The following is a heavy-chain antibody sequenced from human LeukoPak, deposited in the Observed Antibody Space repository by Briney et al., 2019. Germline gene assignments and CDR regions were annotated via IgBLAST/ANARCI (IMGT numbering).Heavy chain of an antibody. Sequence: SESLSLTCTVSGGSINSLYWSWIRQPPGKGLEWIGYIYYSGSTNYNPSLKSRVTISVDTSKNQFSLKLNSVTAADAAVYYCARSRGTGFIFDYWGQGALVTVSS. CDR1: GGSINSLY. J-gene: IGHJ4*02. V-gene: IGHV4-59*01. D-gene: IGHD3-10*01. CDR3: ARSRGTGFIFDY. CDR2: IYYSGST.